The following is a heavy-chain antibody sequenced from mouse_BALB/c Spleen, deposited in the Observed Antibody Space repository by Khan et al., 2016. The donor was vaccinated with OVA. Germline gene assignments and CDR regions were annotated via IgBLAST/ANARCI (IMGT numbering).Heavy chain of an antibody. D-gene: IGHD1-1*02. J-gene: IGHJ3*01. V-gene: IGHV1-7*01. CDR1: GYTFTTYW. CDR3: RIRGRYGLFAF. CDR2: INPSTGYT. Sequence: QVQLQQSGAELAKPGASVKMSCTASGYTFTTYWIHWIKQRPGQGLEWIGYINPSTGYTEYNEKFKDKATLTTDESSSAAYLQLSSLTSEDCAGYDCRIRGRYGLFAFWGQGTLVTVSA.